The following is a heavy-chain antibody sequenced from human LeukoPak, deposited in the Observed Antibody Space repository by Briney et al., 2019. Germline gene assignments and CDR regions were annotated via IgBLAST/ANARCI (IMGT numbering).Heavy chain of an antibody. Sequence: SETLSLTCTVSGGSISSYYWSWIRQPPGKGLEWIGYIYHSGSTYYNPSLKSRVTISVDRSKNQFSLKLSSVTAADTAVYYCAGGAISYVTAAISHFDYWGQGTLVTVSS. V-gene: IGHV4-59*12. CDR1: GGSISSYY. J-gene: IGHJ4*02. D-gene: IGHD2-2*01. CDR2: IYHSGST. CDR3: AGGAISYVTAAISHFDY.